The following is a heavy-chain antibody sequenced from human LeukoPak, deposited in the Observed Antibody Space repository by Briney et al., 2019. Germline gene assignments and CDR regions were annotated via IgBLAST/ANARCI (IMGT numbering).Heavy chain of an antibody. CDR2: IRYDGSNK. J-gene: IGHJ4*02. CDR1: GFTFSSYG. D-gene: IGHD5-24*01. V-gene: IGHV3-30*02. CDR3: AKDRDTAGQRWLHPLDY. Sequence: PVGSLRLSCAASGFTFSSYGMHWVRQAPGKGLEWVAFIRYDGSNKYYVDSVKGRFTISRDNSKNTLYLQMNSLRAEDTAVYYCAKDRDTAGQRWLHPLDYWGQGTLVTVSS.